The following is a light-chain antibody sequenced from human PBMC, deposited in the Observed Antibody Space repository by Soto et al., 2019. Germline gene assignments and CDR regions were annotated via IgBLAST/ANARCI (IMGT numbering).Light chain of an antibody. CDR3: QQSYNALSWT. V-gene: IGKV1-39*01. CDR2: AAS. CDR1: QSIDSY. J-gene: IGKJ1*01. Sequence: DIQMTQSPSFLSASVGDRVTISCRASQSIDSYLNWYQQKPGKAPKLLIYAASNLQSGVPSRFRGSGSGTSFSLTISNLQPGDFATYYCQQSYNALSWTFGQGTKVDIK.